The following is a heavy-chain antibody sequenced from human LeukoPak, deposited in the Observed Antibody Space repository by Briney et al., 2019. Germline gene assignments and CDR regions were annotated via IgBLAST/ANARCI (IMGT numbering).Heavy chain of an antibody. J-gene: IGHJ3*02. V-gene: IGHV3-7*01. D-gene: IGHD6-13*01. Sequence: PGGSLRLSCAAPGFTFSSYWMSWFRQAPGKGLEWGANIKQDGSEKYYVDSVKGRFTISRDNAKNSLYLQMNSLRAEDTAVYYCARVGGSSWYGAFDIWGQGTMVTVSS. CDR1: GFTFSSYW. CDR3: ARVGGSSWYGAFDI. CDR2: IKQDGSEK.